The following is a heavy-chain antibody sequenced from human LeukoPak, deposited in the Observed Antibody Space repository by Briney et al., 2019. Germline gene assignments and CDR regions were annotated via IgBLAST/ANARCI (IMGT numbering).Heavy chain of an antibody. V-gene: IGHV4-31*03. CDR3: ARGDSSSTSCSTMADY. J-gene: IGHJ4*02. CDR1: GGSISSGGYS. Sequence: SETLSLTCTVSGGSISSGGYSWSWIRQHPGKGLEWIGYIYYSGSTYYHPSLKSRVTISVHTSKNQFSLKLSSVTAAATAVYYCARGDSSSTSCSTMADYWGQGTLVTVSS. CDR2: IYYSGST. D-gene: IGHD2-2*01.